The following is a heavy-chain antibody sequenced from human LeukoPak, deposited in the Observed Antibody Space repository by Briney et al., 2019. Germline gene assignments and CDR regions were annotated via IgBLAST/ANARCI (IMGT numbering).Heavy chain of an antibody. CDR1: GYTFTSYD. D-gene: IGHD5-18*01. V-gene: IGHV1-18*01. Sequence: ASVKVSCKASGYTFTSYDISWVRQAPGQGLEWMGWISTYNGNTNYAQKFQGRVTVTTDTSTSTAYMELRSLTSDDPAVYYCVRGGSSSGSDYWGQGTLVTVSS. J-gene: IGHJ4*02. CDR3: VRGGSSSGSDY. CDR2: ISTYNGNT.